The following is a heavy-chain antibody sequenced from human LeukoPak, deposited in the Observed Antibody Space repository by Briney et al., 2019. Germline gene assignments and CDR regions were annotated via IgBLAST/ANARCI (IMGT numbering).Heavy chain of an antibody. V-gene: IGHV3-30*02. CDR1: GFTFSSYG. J-gene: IGHJ2*01. CDR3: VKVGYSGSSGYLDL. D-gene: IGHD5-12*01. CDR2: IWYDGSNK. Sequence: GGSLRLSCAASGFTFSSYGMHWVRQAPGKGLEWVAVIWYDGSNKYYADSVKGRFTISRDNSKNTLYLQMSSLRAEDTAVYYCVKVGYSGSSGYLDLWGRGTLVTVSS.